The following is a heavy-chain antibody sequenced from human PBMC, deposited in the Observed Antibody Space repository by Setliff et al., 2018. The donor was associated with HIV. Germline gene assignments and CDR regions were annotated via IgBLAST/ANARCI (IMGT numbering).Heavy chain of an antibody. CDR3: AHIIVRGLIVEAFDI. CDR2: IYWNDDK. Sequence: SGPTLVNPTQTLTLTCTFSGFSLSISGVGVGWIRQPPGKALEWLALIYWNDDKRYSPSLKSRLTITKDTSKNLVVLTMTNMDSVDTATYYCAHIIVRGLIVEAFDIWGQGTMVTVSS. J-gene: IGHJ3*02. D-gene: IGHD3-10*01. CDR1: GFSLSISGVG. V-gene: IGHV2-5*01.